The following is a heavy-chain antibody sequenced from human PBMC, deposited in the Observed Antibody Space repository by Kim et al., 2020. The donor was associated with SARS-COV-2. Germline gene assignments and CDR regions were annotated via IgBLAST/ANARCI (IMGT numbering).Heavy chain of an antibody. Sequence: GESLKISCKGSGYRSGYSFSNYWIAWVRQVPGKGLEWMGIIYPGDSDIRYSSSFQGQVTISADKSISTAYPQWGSLKASDTAMYYCARQSAARPLDQFDYWGQGTLVTVSS. V-gene: IGHV5-51*01. CDR1: GYRSGYSFSNYW. CDR3: ARQSAARPLDQFDY. J-gene: IGHJ4*02. CDR2: IYPGDSDI. D-gene: IGHD6-6*01.